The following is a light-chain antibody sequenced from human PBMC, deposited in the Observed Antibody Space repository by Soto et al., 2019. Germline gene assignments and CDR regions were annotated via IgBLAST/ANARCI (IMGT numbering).Light chain of an antibody. CDR2: DAS. J-gene: IGKJ4*01. Sequence: IVMTQSPATLSVSPGERATLSCRASHSVSTRLAWYQQKPGQAPRLLIYDASTRATGLPARFSGSGSGTDFTLTISSLQSEDFAVYYCQHYTNWPLTFGGGTKVDIK. CDR1: HSVSTR. V-gene: IGKV3-15*01. CDR3: QHYTNWPLT.